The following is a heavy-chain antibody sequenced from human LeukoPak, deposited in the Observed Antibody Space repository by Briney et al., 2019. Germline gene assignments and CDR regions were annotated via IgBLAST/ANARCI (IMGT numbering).Heavy chain of an antibody. CDR3: AKGSPIFWFDP. D-gene: IGHD3-3*01. Sequence: GASVKVSCKASGYTFTRNGITWVRQAPGQGLEWMGWISGYNGNTAYAQMFQDRFTMTTDASTSTAYMELSSLRADDTAVYYCAKGSPIFWFDPWGQGTLVTVSS. V-gene: IGHV1-18*01. J-gene: IGHJ5*02. CDR2: ISGYNGNT. CDR1: GYTFTRNG.